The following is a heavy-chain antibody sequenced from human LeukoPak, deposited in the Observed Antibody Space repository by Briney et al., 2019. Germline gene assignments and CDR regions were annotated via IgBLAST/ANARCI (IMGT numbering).Heavy chain of an antibody. V-gene: IGHV4-34*01. CDR1: NGSFSGYH. CDR2: INHSENT. J-gene: IGHJ6*03. Sequence: SETLSLTCVVYNGSFSGYHWSWIRQPPGKGLEWIGEINHSENTNYNPSLKSRVTISVDTSKNQFSLKLNSVTAADTAVYYCARRGYSYGFGYYYYYMDVWGKGTTVTISS. CDR3: ARRGYSYGFGYYYYYMDV. D-gene: IGHD5-18*01.